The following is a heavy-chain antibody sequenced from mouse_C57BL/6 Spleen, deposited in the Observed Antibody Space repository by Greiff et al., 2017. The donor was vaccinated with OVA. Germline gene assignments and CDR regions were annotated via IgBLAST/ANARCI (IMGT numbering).Heavy chain of an antibody. Sequence: VQLQESGPELVKPGASVKISCKASGYAFSSSWMNWVKQRPGKGLEWIGRIYPGDGDPNYNGKFKGKATLTADKSSSTAYMQLISLTSEDSAVYFCARYSNYDYYAMDYWGQGTSVTVSS. J-gene: IGHJ4*01. CDR2: IYPGDGDP. CDR1: GYAFSSSW. V-gene: IGHV1-82*01. D-gene: IGHD2-5*01. CDR3: ARYSNYDYYAMDY.